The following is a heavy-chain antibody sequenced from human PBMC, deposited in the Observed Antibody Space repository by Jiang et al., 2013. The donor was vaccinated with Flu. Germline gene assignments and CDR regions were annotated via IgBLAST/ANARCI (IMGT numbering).Heavy chain of an antibody. CDR1: FSSYA. V-gene: IGHV1-69*06. Sequence: FSSYAISWVRQAPGQGLEWMGGITPIFGTANYAQKFQGRVTITADKSTSTAYMELSSLRSEDTAVYYCASGLDGDYDAFDIWGQGTMVTVSS. J-gene: IGHJ3*02. D-gene: IGHD4-17*01. CDR3: ASGLDGDYDAFDI. CDR2: ITPIFGTA.